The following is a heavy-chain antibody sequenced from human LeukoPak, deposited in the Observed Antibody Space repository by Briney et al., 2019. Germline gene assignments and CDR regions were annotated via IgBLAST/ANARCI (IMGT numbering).Heavy chain of an antibody. D-gene: IGHD4-17*01. V-gene: IGHV4-4*09. CDR3: ARHHGYGDYEED. CDR1: GASINDYH. CDR2: IYTSGGA. J-gene: IGHJ4*02. Sequence: SKTLSLTCTVTGASINDYHWSWIRQSPGKGLEWIGYIYTSGGANYNPSLKSRVTISVDTSKNQFSLKLSSVTAADTAVYYCARHHGYGDYEEDWGQGTLVTVSS.